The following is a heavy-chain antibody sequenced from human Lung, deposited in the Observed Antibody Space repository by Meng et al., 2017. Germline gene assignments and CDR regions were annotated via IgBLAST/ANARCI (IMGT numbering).Heavy chain of an antibody. CDR3: TKNDFYCLGY. J-gene: IGHJ4*02. V-gene: IGHV4-4*02. CDR1: GGSISSDNW. Sequence: QLQLQEPAPALVKPSGTLSLTCAVSGGSISSDNWWSWVRQPPGKGLEWIGEIYHSGSTNYNPSLKSRITISVDKPKNQFSLTLSSVTAADTAVYYCTKNDFYCLGYWGQGTLVTVSS. CDR2: IYHSGST. D-gene: IGHD2-21*01.